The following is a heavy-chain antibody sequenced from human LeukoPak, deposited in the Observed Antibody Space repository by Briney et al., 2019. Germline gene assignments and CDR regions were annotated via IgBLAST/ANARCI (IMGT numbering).Heavy chain of an antibody. CDR1: GSRFTSYW. D-gene: IGHD2-8*02. Sequence: GKPLHTSSMGSGSRFTSYWIGWVRQMPGKGLEWLGIIYTGDSDTRYTPSFLGQVTISANKSINTAYLQWSSLKASDTAMYYCARSGGTSYAFDIWGQGTMVTVSS. V-gene: IGHV5-51*01. CDR3: ARSGGTSYAFDI. J-gene: IGHJ3*02. CDR2: IYTGDSDT.